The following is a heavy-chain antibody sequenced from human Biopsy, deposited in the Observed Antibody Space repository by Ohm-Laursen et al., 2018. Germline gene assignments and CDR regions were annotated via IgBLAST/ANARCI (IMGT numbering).Heavy chain of an antibody. CDR1: GGSISSYY. V-gene: IGHV4-59*08. CDR2: IYYTGST. D-gene: IGHD1-26*01. J-gene: IGHJ2*01. CDR3: ARHAPSYSGSYWRYFDL. Sequence: SETLSLTCIVSGGSISSYYWSWIRQPPGKGLEWIGYIYYTGSTNYNPSLKSRVTISVDTSMHHLSLRLTSVTAADTAVYYRARHAPSYSGSYWRYFDLWGRGTLVTVSS.